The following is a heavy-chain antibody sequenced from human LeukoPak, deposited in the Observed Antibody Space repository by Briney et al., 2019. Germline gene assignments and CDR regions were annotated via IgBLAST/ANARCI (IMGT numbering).Heavy chain of an antibody. CDR1: GGSFSGYY. J-gene: IGHJ5*02. CDR2: INHSGST. D-gene: IGHD2-8*01. V-gene: IGHV4-34*01. CDR3: ARGLVYAIRLSVGRFDP. Sequence: SETLSLTCAVYGGSFSGYYWSWIRQPPGKGLEWIGEINHSGSTNYNPSLKSRVTISVDTSKNQFSLKLSSVTAADTAVYYCARGLVYAIRLSVGRFDPWGQGTLVTVSS.